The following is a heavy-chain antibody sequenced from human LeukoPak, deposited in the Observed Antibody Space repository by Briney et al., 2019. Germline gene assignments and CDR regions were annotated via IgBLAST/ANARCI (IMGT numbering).Heavy chain of an antibody. Sequence: SETLSLTCTVSGGSISSYYWSWIRQPPGKGLEWVGYIYYSGSTNYNPSLKSRVTISVDTSKNQFSLKLSSVTAADTAVYYCARGNHYYDSSAYLAWESFQHWGQGTLVTVSS. CDR2: IYYSGST. V-gene: IGHV4-59*01. J-gene: IGHJ1*01. CDR3: ARGNHYYDSSAYLAWESFQH. CDR1: GGSISSYY. D-gene: IGHD3-22*01.